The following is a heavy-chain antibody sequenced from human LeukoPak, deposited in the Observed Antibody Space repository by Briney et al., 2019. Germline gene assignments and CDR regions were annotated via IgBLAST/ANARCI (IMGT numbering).Heavy chain of an antibody. D-gene: IGHD5-12*01. J-gene: IGHJ4*02. V-gene: IGHV4-59*08. Sequence: SETLSPTCTVSGGSISSYYWSWIRQPPGKGLEWIGYIYYSGSTNYNPSLKSRVTISVDTSKNQFSLKLSSVTAADTAVYYCARQSGYETQFDYWGQGTLVTVSS. CDR2: IYYSGST. CDR3: ARQSGYETQFDY. CDR1: GGSISSYY.